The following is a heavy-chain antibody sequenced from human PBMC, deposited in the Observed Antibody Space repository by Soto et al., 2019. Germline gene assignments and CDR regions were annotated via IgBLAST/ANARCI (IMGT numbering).Heavy chain of an antibody. CDR1: GFTVSSSH. Sequence: GSLRLSCTTSGFTVSSSHMSWVRQAPGEGLDWVSVIYSGGNSYYAVSVQGRFTISRDNSKNTVYLQMNSLRGEDTAIYYCARLGPYGSETYSFXYNWFDPWGQGTLVTVSS. CDR2: IYSGGNS. CDR3: ARLGPYGSETYSFXYNWFDP. D-gene: IGHD3-10*01. V-gene: IGHV3-53*01. J-gene: IGHJ5*02.